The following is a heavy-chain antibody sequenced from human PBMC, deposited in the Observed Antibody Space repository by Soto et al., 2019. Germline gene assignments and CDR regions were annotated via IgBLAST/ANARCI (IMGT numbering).Heavy chain of an antibody. CDR2: IYYSGST. CDR1: GGFISSYY. CDR3: ARDPGYSGGSFDY. D-gene: IGHD2-15*01. J-gene: IGHJ4*02. V-gene: IGHV4-59*01. Sequence: QVQLQESGPGLVKPSETLSLICTVSGGFISSYYWSWIRQPPGKGLEWIGYIYYSGSTNYNPFLKSRVTISVDTSKNQFSLKLSSVTAADTAVYYCARDPGYSGGSFDYWGQGTLVTVSS.